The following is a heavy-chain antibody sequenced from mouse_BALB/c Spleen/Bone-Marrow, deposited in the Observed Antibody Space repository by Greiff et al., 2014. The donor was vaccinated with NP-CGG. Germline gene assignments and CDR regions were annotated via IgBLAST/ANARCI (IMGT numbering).Heavy chain of an antibody. V-gene: IGHV1-9*01. Sequence: LVESGAELMKPGASVKISCKATGYTFSSYWIEWVKQRPGHGLEWIGEILPGSGSTNYNEKFKGKATLTADTSSNTAFMQLSSLTSEDSAVHYCARGDYFDYWGQGTTLTVSS. J-gene: IGHJ2*01. CDR2: ILPGSGST. CDR1: GYTFSSYW. CDR3: ARGDYFDY.